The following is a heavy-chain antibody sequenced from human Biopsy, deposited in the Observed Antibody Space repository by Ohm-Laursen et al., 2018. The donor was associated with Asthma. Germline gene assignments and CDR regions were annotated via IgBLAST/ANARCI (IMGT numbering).Heavy chain of an antibody. D-gene: IGHD6-13*01. Sequence: GASVKVSCKASGYPFIGYHIHWMRQAPGQGLEWMGRINPNSGATNYAQKFQGWVTMTRDTSISTAYMEVSRLRSDNTAVYYCARGQKSAGDRWFDPWGQGTLVTVSS. CDR2: INPNSGAT. CDR1: GYPFIGYH. J-gene: IGHJ5*02. V-gene: IGHV1-2*04. CDR3: ARGQKSAGDRWFDP.